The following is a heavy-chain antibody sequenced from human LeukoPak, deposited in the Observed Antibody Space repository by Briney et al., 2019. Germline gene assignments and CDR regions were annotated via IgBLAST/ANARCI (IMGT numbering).Heavy chain of an antibody. D-gene: IGHD3-10*01. Sequence: PGGSLRLSCAASGFTFSSYAMSWVRQAPGKGLDWVSAISGSGGSTYYPDSVKGRFTISRDNSKNTLYLQMNSLRAEDTAVYYCAKVGGESGYFDYWGQGTLVTVSS. V-gene: IGHV3-23*01. J-gene: IGHJ4*02. CDR3: AKVGGESGYFDY. CDR1: GFTFSSYA. CDR2: ISGSGGST.